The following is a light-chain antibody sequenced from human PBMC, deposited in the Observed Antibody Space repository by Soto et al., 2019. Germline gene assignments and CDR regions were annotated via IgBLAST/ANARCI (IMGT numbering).Light chain of an antibody. CDR1: SNDVGSYAL. CDR3: CSYAGSSTWV. CDR2: EGS. Sequence: QSVLTQPASVSGSPGQSITISCTGTSNDVGSYALVSWYQHHPGKAPKLMIYEGSKRPSGVSNRFSGSKSGNTASLTISGLQAEDEADYYCCSYAGSSTWVFGGGTKVTVL. V-gene: IGLV2-23*01. J-gene: IGLJ3*02.